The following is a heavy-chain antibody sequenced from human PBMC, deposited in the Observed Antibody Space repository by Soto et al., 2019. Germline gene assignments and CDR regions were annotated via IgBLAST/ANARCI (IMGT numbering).Heavy chain of an antibody. D-gene: IGHD5-12*01. CDR3: ARGYSGYDFDY. J-gene: IGHJ4*02. V-gene: IGHV4-61*01. CDR2: IYYSGST. Sequence: QVQLQESGPGLVKPSETLSLTCTVSGGSVSSGSYYWSWIRQPPGKGLEWIGYIYYSGSTNYNPSLKSRVTLSVDTSKNQFSLKLSSVTAADTAVYYCARGYSGYDFDYWGQGTLVTVSS. CDR1: GGSVSSGSYY.